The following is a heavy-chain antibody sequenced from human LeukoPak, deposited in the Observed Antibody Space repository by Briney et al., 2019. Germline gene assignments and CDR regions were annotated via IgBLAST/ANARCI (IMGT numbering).Heavy chain of an antibody. CDR3: ARDARRGWFDP. D-gene: IGHD3-10*01. Sequence: SETLSLTCTVSGGSISSSYWSWIRQPPGKGLEWIGHMYYSGSTNYNPPLKSRVTISVDTSKNQFSLMLSSVTAADTAVYYCARDARRGWFDPWGQGTLVTVSS. CDR1: GGSISSSY. V-gene: IGHV4-59*01. J-gene: IGHJ5*02. CDR2: MYYSGST.